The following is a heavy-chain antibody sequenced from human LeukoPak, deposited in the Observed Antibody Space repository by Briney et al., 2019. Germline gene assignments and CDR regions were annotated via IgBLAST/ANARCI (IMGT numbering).Heavy chain of an antibody. V-gene: IGHV3-21*04. Sequence: PGGSLRLSCAASGFTFSSYSMNWVRQAPGKGLEWVSSISSSSSYIYYADSVKGRFTISRDNSKNSLYLQMNSLRTEDTALYYCAKDKYDILTGPFDYWGQGTLVTVSS. J-gene: IGHJ4*02. CDR2: ISSSSSYI. D-gene: IGHD3-9*01. CDR3: AKDKYDILTGPFDY. CDR1: GFTFSSYS.